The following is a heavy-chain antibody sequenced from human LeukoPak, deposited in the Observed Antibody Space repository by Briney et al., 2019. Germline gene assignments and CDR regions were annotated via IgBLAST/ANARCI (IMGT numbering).Heavy chain of an antibody. V-gene: IGHV4-30-4*01. CDR3: ARESVHPTYYYYYYGMDV. J-gene: IGHJ6*02. CDR1: GGSISSYY. CDR2: IYYSGST. Sequence: PSETLSLTCTVSGGSISSYYWSWIRQPPGKGLEWIGYIYYSGSTYYNPSLKSRVTISVDTSKNQFSLKLSSVTAADTAVYYCARESVHPTYYYYYYGMDVWGQGTTVTVS. D-gene: IGHD1-1*01.